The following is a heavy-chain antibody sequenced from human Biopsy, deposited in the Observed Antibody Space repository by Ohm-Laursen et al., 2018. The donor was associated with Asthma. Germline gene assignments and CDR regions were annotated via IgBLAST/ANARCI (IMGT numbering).Heavy chain of an antibody. CDR3: ARAGESDLVGGLDV. CDR2: IAWDGINS. V-gene: IGHV3-30*03. D-gene: IGHD2-21*01. Sequence: SRRLSCAASGFTFSTYGMHWVRQAPGKGLEWVAFIAWDGINSYYADSVKGRFTISRDNSRNTLYLQKNSLRADDTAVYYCARAGESDLVGGLDVWGQGTTVIVS. CDR1: GFTFSTYG. J-gene: IGHJ6*02.